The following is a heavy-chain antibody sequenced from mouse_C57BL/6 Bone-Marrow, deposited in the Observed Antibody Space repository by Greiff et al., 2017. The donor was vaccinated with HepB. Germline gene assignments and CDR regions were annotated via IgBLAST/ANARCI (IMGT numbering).Heavy chain of an antibody. CDR2: ISDGGSYT. Sequence: EVQRVESGGGLVKPGGSLKLSCAASGFTFSSYAMSWVRQTPEKRLEWVATISDGGSYTYYPDNVKGRFTISRDNAKNNLYLQMSHLKSEDTAMYYCARERGRFITTVVATGFDYWGQGTTLTVSS. CDR1: GFTFSSYA. J-gene: IGHJ2*01. CDR3: ARERGRFITTVVATGFDY. D-gene: IGHD1-1*01. V-gene: IGHV5-4*01.